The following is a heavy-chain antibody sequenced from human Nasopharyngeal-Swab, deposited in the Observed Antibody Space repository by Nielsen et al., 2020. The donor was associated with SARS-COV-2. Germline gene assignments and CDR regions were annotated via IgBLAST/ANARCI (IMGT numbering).Heavy chain of an antibody. Sequence: GGSLRLSGVASGFTYDDYAMHGVRQAPGKGLEGVSGITWNSGIGYTDSVTGRFTISRDNARNSLYLQMNSLRTEDTALYYCTKGRADYSNPSFDNWGQGTLVTVSS. CDR2: ITWNSGI. V-gene: IGHV3-9*01. J-gene: IGHJ4*02. D-gene: IGHD4-11*01. CDR1: GFTYDDYA. CDR3: TKGRADYSNPSFDN.